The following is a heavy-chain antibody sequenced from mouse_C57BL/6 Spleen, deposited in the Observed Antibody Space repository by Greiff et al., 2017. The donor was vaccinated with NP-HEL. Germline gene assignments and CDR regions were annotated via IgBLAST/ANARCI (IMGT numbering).Heavy chain of an antibody. CDR3: ANGAPFDY. V-gene: IGHV1-19*01. J-gene: IGHJ2*01. CDR1: GYTFTDYY. Sequence: EVQLVESGPVLVKPGASVKMSCKASGYTFTDYYMNWVKQSHGKSLEWIGVINPYNGGTSYNQKFKGKATLTVDKSSSTAYMELNSLTSEDSAVYYCANGAPFDYWGQGTTLTVSS. CDR2: INPYNGGT.